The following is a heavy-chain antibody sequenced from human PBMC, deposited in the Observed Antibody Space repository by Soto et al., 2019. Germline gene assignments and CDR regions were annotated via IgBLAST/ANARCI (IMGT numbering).Heavy chain of an antibody. D-gene: IGHD2-15*01. CDR2: IYYSGST. CDR3: ERDGNCSGGRCYASDAFDI. J-gene: IGHJ3*02. V-gene: IGHV4-31*03. Sequence: PSETLSLTCTVSGGSISSGGYYWSWIRQHPGKGLEWIGYIYYSGSTYYNPSLKSRVTISVDTSKNQFSLKLSSVTAADTAVYYCERDGNCSGGRCYASDAFDILCQGTMVTVSS. CDR1: GGSISSGGYY.